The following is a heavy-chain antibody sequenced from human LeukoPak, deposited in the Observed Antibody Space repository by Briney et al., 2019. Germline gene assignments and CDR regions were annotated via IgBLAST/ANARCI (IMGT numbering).Heavy chain of an antibody. J-gene: IGHJ5*02. CDR2: INPSGGST. CDR3: ARAHWSYDFWSGYYSWFDP. V-gene: IGHV1-46*01. Sequence: ASVKVSCKASGYTFTSYYMHWVRQAPGQGFEWMGIINPSGGSTSYAQKFQGRVTMTRDTSTSTVYMELSSLRSEDTAVYYCARAHWSYDFWSGYYSWFDPWGQGTLVTVSS. D-gene: IGHD3-3*01. CDR1: GYTFTSYY.